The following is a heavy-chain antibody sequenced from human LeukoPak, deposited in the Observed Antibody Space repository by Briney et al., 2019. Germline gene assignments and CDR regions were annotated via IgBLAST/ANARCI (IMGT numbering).Heavy chain of an antibody. J-gene: IGHJ6*04. CDR3: SGGSEGMDV. D-gene: IGHD3-16*01. Sequence: GGSLRLSCAVSGFTVSSNYMSWVRQAQGKGLEWVSVIYGGGRKYYADSVKGRFTISRDNSKNTLYLQMNSLRAEDTAVYYCSGGSEGMDVWGKGTTVTVSS. V-gene: IGHV3-53*01. CDR1: GFTVSSNY. CDR2: IYGGGRK.